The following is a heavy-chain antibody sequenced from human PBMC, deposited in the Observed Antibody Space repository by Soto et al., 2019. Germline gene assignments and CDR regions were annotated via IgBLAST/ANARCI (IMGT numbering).Heavy chain of an antibody. CDR1: GFSVSNAW. J-gene: IGHJ6*02. CDR3: TTGSVEGF. CDR2: IKTRDEGETT. Sequence: EVQLVDSGGGLVKPGGSLRLSCEASGFSVSNAWMNWVRQAPGKGLEWVGRIKTRDEGETTNYAAHVEGRFTISRDDSKTTLYLQMNSLKTEDTDVYYCTTGSVEGFWGQGTTVTVSS. V-gene: IGHV3-15*07. D-gene: IGHD2-15*01.